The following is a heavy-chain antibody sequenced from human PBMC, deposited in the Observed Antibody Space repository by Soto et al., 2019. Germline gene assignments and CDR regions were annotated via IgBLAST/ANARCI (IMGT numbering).Heavy chain of an antibody. CDR2: IRSKANSYAT. D-gene: IGHD3-3*02. CDR3: TRHRERHFWSGLYGMDV. V-gene: IGHV3-73*01. J-gene: IGHJ6*02. CDR1: GFTFSGSA. Sequence: GGSLRLSCAASGFTFSGSAMHWVRQASGKGLEWVGRIRSKANSYATAYAASVKGRFTISRDDSKNTAYLQMNSLKTEDTAVYYCTRHRERHFWSGLYGMDVWGQGTTVTVSS.